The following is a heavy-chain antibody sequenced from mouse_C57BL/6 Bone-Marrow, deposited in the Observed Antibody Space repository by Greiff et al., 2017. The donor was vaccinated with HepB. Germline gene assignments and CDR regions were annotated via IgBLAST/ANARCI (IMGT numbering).Heavy chain of an antibody. Sequence: VKLQQPGAELVKPGASVKLSCKASGYTFTSYWMHWVKQRPGQGLEWIGMIHPNSGSTNYNEKFKSKATLTVDKSSSTAYMQLSSLTSEDSAVYDCTRRGIYDYALYYWGQGTTLTVSS. CDR1: GYTFTSYW. CDR3: TRRGIYDYALYY. V-gene: IGHV1-64*01. D-gene: IGHD2-4*01. J-gene: IGHJ2*01. CDR2: IHPNSGST.